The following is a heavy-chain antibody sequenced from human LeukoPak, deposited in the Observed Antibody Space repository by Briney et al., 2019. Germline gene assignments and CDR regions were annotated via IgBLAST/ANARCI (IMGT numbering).Heavy chain of an antibody. CDR2: INYSGSS. CDR1: GGSISTYY. J-gene: IGHJ2*01. D-gene: IGHD3-9*01. V-gene: IGHV4-59*01. CDR3: ARRTYYDILTGYKYWYFDL. Sequence: PSETLSLTCTVSGGSISTYYWTWIRRPPGKGLEWIGYINYSGSSDYNPSLGSRVAISVDTSKNQFSLKLNSVTAADTAVYYCARRTYYDILTGYKYWYFDLWGRGTLVTVSS.